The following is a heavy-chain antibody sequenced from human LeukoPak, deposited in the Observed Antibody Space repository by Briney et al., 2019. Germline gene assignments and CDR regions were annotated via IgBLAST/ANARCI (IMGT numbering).Heavy chain of an antibody. Sequence: PSETLSLTCTVSGGSISSGSYYWSWIRQPAGKGLEWIGRIYTSGSTNYNPSLKSRVTISVDTSKNQFSLKLSSVTAADTAMYYCASSLVAAAESFDYWGQGTLVTVSS. J-gene: IGHJ4*02. D-gene: IGHD6-13*01. CDR2: IYTSGST. CDR1: GGSISSGSYY. CDR3: ASSLVAAAESFDY. V-gene: IGHV4-61*02.